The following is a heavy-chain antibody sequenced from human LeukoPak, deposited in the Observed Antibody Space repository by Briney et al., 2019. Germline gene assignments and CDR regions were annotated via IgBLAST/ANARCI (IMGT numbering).Heavy chain of an antibody. CDR3: AKEAYYYDSSGYYYVSGYFDY. CDR2: IRSSGGST. Sequence: RGSLRLSCPVSGFTFSSFATGCVGQAPGKGLEWVSAIRSSGGSTYYADSVKGWFTLSRDHPKNTLYMQVTSVRTEDTAVYYCAKEAYYYDSSGYYYVSGYFDYWGQGTLVTVSS. CDR1: GFTFSSFA. D-gene: IGHD3-22*01. V-gene: IGHV3-23*01. J-gene: IGHJ4*02.